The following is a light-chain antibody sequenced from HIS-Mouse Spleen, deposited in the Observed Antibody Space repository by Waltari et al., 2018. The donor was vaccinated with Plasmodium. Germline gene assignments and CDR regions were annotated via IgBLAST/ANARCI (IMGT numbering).Light chain of an antibody. CDR2: SNK. Sequence: QSVLTQPPSASGTPGPRVTISCSGSISSIGSNTVNWYQKVPGTAPKLPIDSNKQRPSWGPYRFSGSKSGTSASLAISGLQSEDEADYYCAAWDDSLNGVVFAGGTKLTVL. J-gene: IGLJ2*01. V-gene: IGLV1-44*01. CDR3: AAWDDSLNGVV. CDR1: ISSIGSNT.